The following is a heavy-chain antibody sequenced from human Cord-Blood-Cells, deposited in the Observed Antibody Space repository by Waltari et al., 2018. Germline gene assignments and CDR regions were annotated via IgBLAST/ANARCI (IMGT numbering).Heavy chain of an antibody. CDR1: GFPLSGYA. Sequence: EVQLVESGGGLVQPGGSLRLSCAASGFPLSGYALSWVRQAPGKGLEWVSAISGSGGSTYYADSVKGRFTISRDNSKNTLYLQMNSLRAEDTAVYYCAKSRGELGIDYWGQGTLVTVSS. J-gene: IGHJ4*02. D-gene: IGHD7-27*01. V-gene: IGHV3-23*04. CDR3: AKSRGELGIDY. CDR2: ISGSGGST.